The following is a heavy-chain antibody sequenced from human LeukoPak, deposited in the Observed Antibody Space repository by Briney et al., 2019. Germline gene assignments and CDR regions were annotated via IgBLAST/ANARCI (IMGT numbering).Heavy chain of an antibody. CDR2: INPSGGST. CDR1: GYTFSSYY. CDR3: ARGPPGRVYDTSKRGLFDP. Sequence: ASVKVSCKACGYTFSSYYIHWVRQAPGQGLEWMGIINPSGGSTSYSQKFQGRVTMTRDTSTSTVFMELSSLRSEDTAVYFCARGPPGRVYDTSKRGLFDPWGQGTLVTVSS. J-gene: IGHJ5*02. D-gene: IGHD3-22*01. V-gene: IGHV1-46*01.